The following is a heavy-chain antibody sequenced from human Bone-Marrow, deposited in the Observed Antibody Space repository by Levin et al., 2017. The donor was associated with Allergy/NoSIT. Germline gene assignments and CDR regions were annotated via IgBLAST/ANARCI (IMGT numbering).Heavy chain of an antibody. CDR2: IIPIFGTA. D-gene: IGHD3-10*01. CDR1: GGTFSSYA. Sequence: SVKVSCKASGGTFSSYAISWVRQAPGQGLEWMGGIIPIFGTANYAQKFQGRVTITADKSTSTAYMELSSLRSEDTAVYYCARHRVLGFRELLVWGQGTLVTVSS. CDR3: ARHRVLGFRELLV. V-gene: IGHV1-69*06. J-gene: IGHJ4*02.